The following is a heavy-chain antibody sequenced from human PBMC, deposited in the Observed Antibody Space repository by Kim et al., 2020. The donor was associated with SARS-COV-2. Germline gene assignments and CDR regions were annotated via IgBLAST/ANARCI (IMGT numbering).Heavy chain of an antibody. CDR2: TSRAGSQT. Sequence: GGSLRLSCAASGFTFSSYWMPWVRHAPGKGLVWVSHTSRAGSQTNYADSVKGRFTISRDNAKNTLYLQMNSLGADDTAVYYCARGGQYYYGSLEYWGQG. CDR1: GFTFSSYW. J-gene: IGHJ4*02. D-gene: IGHD3-10*01. CDR3: ARGGQYYYGSLEY. V-gene: IGHV3-74*01.